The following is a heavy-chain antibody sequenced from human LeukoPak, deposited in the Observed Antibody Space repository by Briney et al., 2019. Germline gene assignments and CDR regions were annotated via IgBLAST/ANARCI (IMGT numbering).Heavy chain of an antibody. CDR2: TSDSGGRT. CDR1: GITLSNYG. CDR3: AKRGVVIRVILVGFHKEAYYFDS. Sequence: GGSLRLSCAGSGITLSNYGMSWVRQAPGKELIWVTSTSDSGGRTDYADSVKGRLTISGDNPKNTLYLQMNSLRAEDTAVYFCAKRGVVIRVILVGFHKEAYYFDSWGQGALVTVSA. J-gene: IGHJ4*02. V-gene: IGHV3-23*01. D-gene: IGHD3-22*01.